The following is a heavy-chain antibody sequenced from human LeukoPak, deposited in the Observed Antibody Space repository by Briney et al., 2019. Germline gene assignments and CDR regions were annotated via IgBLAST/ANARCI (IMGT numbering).Heavy chain of an antibody. CDR2: INHSGST. Sequence: SETLSLTCAVYGGSFSGYYWSWIRQPPGKGLEWIGEINHSGSTNYNPSLKSRVTISVDTSKNQFSLKLSSVTAADTAVYYCAREKLGYCSSTSCHNWFDPWGQGTLVTVSS. J-gene: IGHJ5*02. CDR3: AREKLGYCSSTSCHNWFDP. V-gene: IGHV4-34*01. CDR1: GGSFSGYY. D-gene: IGHD2-2*01.